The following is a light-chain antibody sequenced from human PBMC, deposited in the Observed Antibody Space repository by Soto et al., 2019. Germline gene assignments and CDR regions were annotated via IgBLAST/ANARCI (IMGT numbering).Light chain of an antibody. J-gene: IGLJ2*01. CDR2: EVT. Sequence: QSVLTQPPSASGSPGQSVTISCTGTSSDVGGYDYVSWYQQHPGKAPKLMIYEVTKRPSGVPDRFSGSKSGNTASLTVSGLQAEDEADYYCSSYAGDYTPVVFGGGTQLTVL. CDR3: SSYAGDYTPVV. V-gene: IGLV2-8*01. CDR1: SSDVGGYDY.